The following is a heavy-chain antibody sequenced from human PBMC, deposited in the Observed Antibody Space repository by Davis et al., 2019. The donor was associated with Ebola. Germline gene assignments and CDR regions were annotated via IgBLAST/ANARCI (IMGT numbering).Heavy chain of an antibody. CDR2: INAGNGDT. CDR3: ATCTGHYYYYGMDV. D-gene: IGHD2-8*01. Sequence: ASVKVSCKASGYTFTSYAIHWVRQAPGQRLEWMGWINAGNGDTKYSQKFRGRVTITRDTSTSTAYMELRSLRSDDTAVYYCATCTGHYYYYGMDVWGQGTTVTVSS. CDR1: GYTFTSYA. J-gene: IGHJ6*02. V-gene: IGHV1-3*01.